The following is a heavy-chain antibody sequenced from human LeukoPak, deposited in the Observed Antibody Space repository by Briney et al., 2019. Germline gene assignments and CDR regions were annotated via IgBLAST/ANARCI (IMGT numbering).Heavy chain of an antibody. D-gene: IGHD3-22*01. V-gene: IGHV4-34*01. CDR3: ARGPYYYDSSGYYLDY. J-gene: IGHJ4*02. CDR2: INHSGST. CDR1: GGSFSGYY. Sequence: SETLSLTCAVCGGSFSGYYWSWIRQPPGKGLEWIGEINHSGSTNYNPSLKSRVTISVDTSKNQFSLKLSSVTAADTAVYYCARGPYYYDSSGYYLDYRGQGTLVTVSS.